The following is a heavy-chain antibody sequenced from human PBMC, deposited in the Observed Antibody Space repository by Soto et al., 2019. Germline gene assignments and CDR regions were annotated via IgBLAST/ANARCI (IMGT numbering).Heavy chain of an antibody. CDR1: GGSISSSSYY. Sequence: SETLSLTCTVSGGSISSSSYYWGWIRQPPGKGLEWIGSIYYSGSTYYNPSLKSRVTISVDTSKNQFSLKLSSVTAADTAVYYCAGGDGMARGVNLYYYSGMDVRGQGTTVPVSS. D-gene: IGHD3-10*01. CDR2: IYYSGST. V-gene: IGHV4-39*01. CDR3: AGGDGMARGVNLYYYSGMDV. J-gene: IGHJ6*02.